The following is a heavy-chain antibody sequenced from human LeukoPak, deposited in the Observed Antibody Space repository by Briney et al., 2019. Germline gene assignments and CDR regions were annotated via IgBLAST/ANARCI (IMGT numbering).Heavy chain of an antibody. Sequence: SETLSLTCTVSGGSISSSSYYWGWIRQPPGKGLEWNGSIYYSGSPYYNPSLKSRVTISVDTYKNQLSLKLSSVTAADTAVYYCARVPYYYDSSGYSLGVSFDYWGQGTLVTVSS. J-gene: IGHJ4*02. CDR3: ARVPYYYDSSGYSLGVSFDY. V-gene: IGHV4-39*07. CDR1: GGSISSSSYY. D-gene: IGHD3-22*01. CDR2: IYYSGSP.